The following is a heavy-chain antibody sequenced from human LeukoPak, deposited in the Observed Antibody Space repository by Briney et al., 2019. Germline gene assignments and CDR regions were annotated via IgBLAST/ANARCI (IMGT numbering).Heavy chain of an antibody. V-gene: IGHV1-69*05. J-gene: IGHJ3*02. CDR2: IIPIFGTA. D-gene: IGHD3-22*01. CDR1: GGTFSSYA. CDR3: AGGYYYDSSGYSGAFDI. Sequence: SVTVSCKASGGTFSSYAISWVRQAPGQGLEWMGGIIPIFGTANYAQRFQGRVTITTDESTSTAYMELSSLRSEDTAVYYCAGGYYYDSSGYSGAFDIWGQGTMVTVSS.